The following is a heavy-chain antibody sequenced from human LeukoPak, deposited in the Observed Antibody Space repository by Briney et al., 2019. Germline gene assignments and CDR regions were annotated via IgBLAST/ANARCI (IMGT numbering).Heavy chain of an antibody. Sequence: GGSLRLSCVVSGFTFSSDWMTWVRQAPGKGLEWVANIKEDGSESYYVDSVKGRLTISRDNTKNSLYLQMNSLRAEDTAVYYCARFPRDPWRFDYWGQGTLVSVSS. J-gene: IGHJ4*02. CDR1: GFTFSSDW. CDR2: IKEDGSES. D-gene: IGHD5-12*01. CDR3: ARFPRDPWRFDY. V-gene: IGHV3-7*03.